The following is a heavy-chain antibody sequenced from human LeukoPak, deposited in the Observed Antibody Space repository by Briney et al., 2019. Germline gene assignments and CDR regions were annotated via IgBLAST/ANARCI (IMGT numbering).Heavy chain of an antibody. CDR3: ARDRGSSWYYYYYGMDV. D-gene: IGHD6-13*01. CDR1: GYTFTSYA. CDR2: INAGNGNT. Sequence: ASVKVSCKASGYTFTSYAMHWVRQAPGHRLEWMGWINAGNGNTKYSQKFQGRVTITRDTSASTAYMELSSLRSEDTAVYYCARDRGSSWYYYYYGMDVWGQGTTVTVSS. V-gene: IGHV1-3*01. J-gene: IGHJ6*02.